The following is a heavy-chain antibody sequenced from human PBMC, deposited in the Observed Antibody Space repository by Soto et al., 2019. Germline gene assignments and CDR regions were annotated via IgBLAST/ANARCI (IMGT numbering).Heavy chain of an antibody. CDR1: GGTISIGGYS. CDR3: ARAPPGYYPRWVL. J-gene: IGHJ6*02. Sequence: SSETLSLTCTVSGGTISIGGYSWSWIRQSPEKGLEWLGCIYPTGSTYYHPSLKSRVTISIDASRNQFSLNLTSVTAAETAVYYCARAPPGYYPRWVLWGQGTTVTF. D-gene: IGHD3-10*01. CDR2: IYPTGST. V-gene: IGHV4-30-2*06.